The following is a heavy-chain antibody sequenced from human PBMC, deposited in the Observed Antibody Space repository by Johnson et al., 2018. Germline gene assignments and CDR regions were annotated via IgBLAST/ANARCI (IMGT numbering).Heavy chain of an antibody. J-gene: IGHJ6*02. Sequence: QVQLQESGPGLVKPSETLSLTCTVSGGSVSSGTYYWSWIRQSPGKGLEWIGYIHHSGSTTYNPSLKSRVTIAVDTSKNQFSLELRSVTAAATAVYYCAGDRGSKSTMGYYGVDVWGQGTTVTVSS. CDR3: AGDRGSKSTMGYYGVDV. CDR2: IHHSGST. D-gene: IGHD3-16*01. V-gene: IGHV4-61*01. CDR1: GGSVSSGTYY.